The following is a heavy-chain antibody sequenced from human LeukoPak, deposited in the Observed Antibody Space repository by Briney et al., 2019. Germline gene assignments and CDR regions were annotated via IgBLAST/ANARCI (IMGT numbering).Heavy chain of an antibody. J-gene: IGHJ4*02. CDR1: GGSISSGGYY. V-gene: IGHV4-31*03. CDR3: GRIRKPPLDWDLIDY. Sequence: SETLSLTCTVSGGSISSGGYYWTWIRQHPGEGLEWIGYIYHSGNTYYNPSLKSRIVISVDTSKNQFSLKVTSVTAADTAVYYCGRIRKPPLDWDLIDYWGRGTLVTVSS. CDR2: IYHSGNT. D-gene: IGHD1-26*01.